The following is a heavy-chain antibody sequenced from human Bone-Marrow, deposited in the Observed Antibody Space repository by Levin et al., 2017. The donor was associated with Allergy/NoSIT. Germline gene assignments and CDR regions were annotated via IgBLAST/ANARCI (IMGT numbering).Heavy chain of an antibody. Sequence: ASVKVSCAASGFSFSSYAMGWVRQFPGKGLQWVSSISQSGTNTYYADSVKGRFTISRDNSKNTLYLQMNSLTAEDTAVYYCPKDVRGSGAYGWFDPWGQGTLVTVSS. J-gene: IGHJ5*02. V-gene: IGHV3-23*01. CDR1: GFSFSSYA. CDR2: ISQSGTNT. CDR3: PKDVRGSGAYGWFDP. D-gene: IGHD6-19*01.